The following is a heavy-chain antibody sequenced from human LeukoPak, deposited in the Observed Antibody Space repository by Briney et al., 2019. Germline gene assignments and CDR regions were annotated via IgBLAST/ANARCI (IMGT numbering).Heavy chain of an antibody. J-gene: IGHJ6*02. Sequence: ASVKVSCKASGYTFTGYYMHWVRQAPGQGLEWMGWINPNSGGTNYAQKFQGRVTMTRDTSIRTAYMELSRLRSDDTAVYYCARVKGRVNYGMDVWGQGTTVSVSS. CDR1: GYTFTGYY. D-gene: IGHD5/OR15-5a*01. CDR3: ARVKGRVNYGMDV. V-gene: IGHV1-2*02. CDR2: INPNSGGT.